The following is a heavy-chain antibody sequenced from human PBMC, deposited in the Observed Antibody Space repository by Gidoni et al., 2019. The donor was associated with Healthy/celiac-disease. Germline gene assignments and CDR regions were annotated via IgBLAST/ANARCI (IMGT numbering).Heavy chain of an antibody. CDR1: GGTLSSYA. D-gene: IGHD2-15*01. Sequence: QVQLVQSGAEVKKPGSSVKVSCTYSGGTLSSYALSWVRQAPGQGLEWMGGIIPIFGTANYAQKFQGRVTITADESTSTAYMELSSLRSEDTAVYYCARWLVAATPYNWFDPWGQGTLVTVSS. CDR2: IIPIFGTA. CDR3: ARWLVAATPYNWFDP. J-gene: IGHJ5*02. V-gene: IGHV1-69*01.